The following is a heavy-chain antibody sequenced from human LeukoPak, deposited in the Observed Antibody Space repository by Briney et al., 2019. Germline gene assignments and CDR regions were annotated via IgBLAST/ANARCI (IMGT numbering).Heavy chain of an antibody. CDR3: ARGRGRNPSGYYYYMDV. Sequence: GGSLRLSCAASGFTFSNFGMSWVRQAPEKGLEWVSSVTISGDNTYYAESVKGRFTISRDNSKGTLYLLMSSLRADDTAVYYCARGRGRNPSGYYYYMDVWGKGTTVTISS. CDR2: VTISGDNT. J-gene: IGHJ6*04. D-gene: IGHD3-16*01. CDR1: GFTFSNFG. V-gene: IGHV3-23*01.